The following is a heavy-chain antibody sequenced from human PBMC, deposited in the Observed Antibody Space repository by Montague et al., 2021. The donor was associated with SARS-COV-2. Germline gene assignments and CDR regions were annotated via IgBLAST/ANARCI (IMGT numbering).Heavy chain of an antibody. J-gene: IGHJ6*02. V-gene: IGHV3-48*03. D-gene: IGHD3-22*01. CDR3: AREIDGIALIVVVTPHYYYAMDV. CDR1: GFPFSSYE. CDR2: ISTSGRGI. Sequence: SLRLSCAASGFPFSSYEMNWVRQAPGKGLEWVSYISTSGRGIHYADSVKGRFTIPRDNAKNSLYLEMNSLRAEDTAVYYCAREIDGIALIVVVTPHYYYAMDVWGQGTTVTVSS.